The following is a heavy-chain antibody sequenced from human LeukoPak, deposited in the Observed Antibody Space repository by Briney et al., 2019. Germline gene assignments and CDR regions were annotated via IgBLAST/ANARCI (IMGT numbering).Heavy chain of an antibody. V-gene: IGHV4-34*01. D-gene: IGHD1-7*01. Sequence: PSETLSLTCAVYGGSFSGYYWSWIRQPPGKGLEWIGEINHSGSTNYNPSLKSRVTISVDTSKNQFSLKLSSVTAADTAVYHCARYRSAGTEGIGLDYWGQGILVTVSS. CDR2: INHSGST. CDR3: ARYRSAGTEGIGLDY. J-gene: IGHJ4*02. CDR1: GGSFSGYY.